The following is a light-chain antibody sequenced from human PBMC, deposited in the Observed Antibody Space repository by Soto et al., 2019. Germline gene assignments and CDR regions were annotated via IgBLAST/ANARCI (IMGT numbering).Light chain of an antibody. Sequence: AVLTQPASVSGSPGQSITISCTGTSSDVGGYNYVSWYQQHPGKAPKLMIYDVSSRPSGVSNRFSGSKSGNTASLTISGLQAEDEADYYCSSYTSSISVVFGGGTKLTVL. J-gene: IGLJ2*01. V-gene: IGLV2-14*01. CDR3: SSYTSSISVV. CDR1: SSDVGGYNY. CDR2: DVS.